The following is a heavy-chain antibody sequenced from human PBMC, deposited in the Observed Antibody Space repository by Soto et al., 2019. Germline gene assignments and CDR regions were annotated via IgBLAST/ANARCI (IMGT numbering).Heavy chain of an antibody. J-gene: IGHJ2*01. CDR2: VYYSGSS. V-gene: IGHV4-59*01. D-gene: IGHD6-13*01. Sequence: QVQLQESGPGLVKPSETLSLTCIVSGGSMSSNYWSWVRQPPGKGLEWIGSVYYSGSSNYNPSLKSRVTISVDTSKNQFSLKLTSVTAADTAIYYCARGLRQQLVYWYFDLWGRGTLVTVSS. CDR1: GGSMSSNY. CDR3: ARGLRQQLVYWYFDL.